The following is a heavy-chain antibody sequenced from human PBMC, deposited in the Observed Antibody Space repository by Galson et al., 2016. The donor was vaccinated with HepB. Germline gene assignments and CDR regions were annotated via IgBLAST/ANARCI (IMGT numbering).Heavy chain of an antibody. CDR1: GYIFNNFW. Sequence: QSGAEVKKPGESLKISCKGSGYIFNNFWVAWVRQMPGKGLEWMGIIYPGDSHSRYSPSLQGQVTIPADKSINTAYLQWSSLTASDTAVYYCATTRLSDNWGQGTLVTVSS. J-gene: IGHJ4*02. CDR3: ATTRLSDN. D-gene: IGHD3-16*01. CDR2: IYPGDSHS. V-gene: IGHV5-51*01.